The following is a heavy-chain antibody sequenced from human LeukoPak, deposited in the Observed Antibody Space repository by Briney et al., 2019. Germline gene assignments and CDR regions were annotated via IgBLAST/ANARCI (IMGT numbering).Heavy chain of an antibody. D-gene: IGHD3-22*01. CDR3: ARFRYYYDSSGYDY. V-gene: IGHV1-2*06. CDR2: IDPNSGGT. J-gene: IGHJ4*02. CDR1: GYTFTGYY. Sequence: ASVKVSCKDSGYTFTGYYMHWVRQAPGQGLEWMGRIDPNSGGTNYAQKFQGRVTMTRDTSISTAYMELSRLRSDDTAVYYCARFRYYYDSSGYDYWGQGTLVTVPS.